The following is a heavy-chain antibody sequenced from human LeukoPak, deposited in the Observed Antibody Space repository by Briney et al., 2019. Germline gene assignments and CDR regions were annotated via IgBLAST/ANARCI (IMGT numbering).Heavy chain of an antibody. CDR2: INPNSGGT. D-gene: IGHD2-2*01. CDR3: ARGIDCSSTSCYYDY. V-gene: IGHV1-2*02. J-gene: IGHJ4*02. Sequence: ASVKVSRKASGYTFTGYYMHWVRQAPGQGLEWMGWINPNSGGTNYAQKFQGRVTMTRDTSISTAYMELSRLRSDDTAVYYCARGIDCSSTSCYYDYWGQGTLVTVSS. CDR1: GYTFTGYY.